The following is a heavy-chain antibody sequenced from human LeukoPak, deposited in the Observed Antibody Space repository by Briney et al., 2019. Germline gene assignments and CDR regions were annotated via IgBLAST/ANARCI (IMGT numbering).Heavy chain of an antibody. Sequence: SETLSLTCTVYGDSISTDYCWTWIRQPPGKEPEWIGTIYNSDNTYYTPPPASRVTISMDTTKNQFSLKVTSVTAADTAVYDCARGKDAYKVGNYWGQGALVTVSS. D-gene: IGHD5-24*01. CDR2: IYNSDNT. CDR1: GDSISTDYC. V-gene: IGHV4-38-2*02. J-gene: IGHJ4*02. CDR3: ARGKDAYKVGNY.